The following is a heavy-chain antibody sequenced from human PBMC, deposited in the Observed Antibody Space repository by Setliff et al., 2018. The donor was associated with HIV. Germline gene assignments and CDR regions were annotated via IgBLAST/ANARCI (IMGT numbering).Heavy chain of an antibody. V-gene: IGHV3-74*01. Sequence: LRLSCAVSGFTFSNYWMHWVRQVPGKGLEWVSRVKTVSSSTDYADSVKGRFTISRDNGRNTLYLQMNSLRDEDSAVYHCAREGPPVDVAGRYLQHWGRGTLVTVSS. CDR1: GFTFSNYW. CDR2: VKTVSSST. CDR3: AREGPPVDVAGRYLQH. D-gene: IGHD2-15*01. J-gene: IGHJ1*01.